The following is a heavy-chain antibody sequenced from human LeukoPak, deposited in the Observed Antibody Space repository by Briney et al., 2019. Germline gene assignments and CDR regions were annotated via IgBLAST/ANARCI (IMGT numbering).Heavy chain of an antibody. CDR3: ARLGFGDVGLRRAFNV. CDR2: FYYVGST. V-gene: IGHV4-39*07. D-gene: IGHD3-16*01. Sequence: SETLSLTCSVSGGSFSNKNHFWAWIRQPPGMGLEWIGTFYYVGSTYYNPTLKDRITISLDTSNNQFSLRLTSVTAADTAVYYCARLGFGDVGLRRAFNVWGQGTLVTVSS. CDR1: GGSFSNKNHF. J-gene: IGHJ3*01.